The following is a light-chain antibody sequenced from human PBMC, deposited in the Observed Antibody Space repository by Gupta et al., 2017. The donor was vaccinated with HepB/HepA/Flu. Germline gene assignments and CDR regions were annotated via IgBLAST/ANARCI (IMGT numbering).Light chain of an antibody. J-gene: IGKJ3*01. Sequence: PATLSWSPGERATLSCRASQSVGKSLAWYQQRPGQAPRLLIYDASSRATGVPARFSGSGSGTXFTLTIXTLEPEDFGVYYCLQRRCDLFTFGXGTKVNIK. V-gene: IGKV3-11*01. CDR1: QSVGKS. CDR2: DAS. CDR3: LQRRCDLFT.